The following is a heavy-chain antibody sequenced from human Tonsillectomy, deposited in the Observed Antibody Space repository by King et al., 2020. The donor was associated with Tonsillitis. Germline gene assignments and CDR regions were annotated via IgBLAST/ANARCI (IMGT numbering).Heavy chain of an antibody. CDR1: GFTFSRYG. Sequence: VQLVESGGGVVQPGRSLRLSCAASGFTFSRYGMHWVRQAPGKGLEWVAVISYDGSDKYYADSVKGRFTISRDNSKNTLYLQMNSLRAEDTAVYYCAKVGDYDYWEFDYWGQGTLVTVSS. J-gene: IGHJ4*02. CDR2: ISYDGSDK. V-gene: IGHV3-30*18. CDR3: AKVGDYDYWEFDY. D-gene: IGHD5-12*01.